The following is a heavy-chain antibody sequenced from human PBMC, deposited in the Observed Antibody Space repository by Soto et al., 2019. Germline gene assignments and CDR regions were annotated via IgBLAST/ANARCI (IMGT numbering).Heavy chain of an antibody. J-gene: IGHJ5*01. CDR2: INHSGST. D-gene: IGHD3-3*01. Sequence: SETLSLTCAVYGGSFSGYYWSWIRQSPGQGLEWIGEINHSGSTNYNPSLKSRITISVDTSKKQFSLKLTSVTAADTAVYYCARGWRFDSWGQGTMVTV. V-gene: IGHV4-34*01. CDR1: GGSFSGYY. CDR3: ARGWRFDS.